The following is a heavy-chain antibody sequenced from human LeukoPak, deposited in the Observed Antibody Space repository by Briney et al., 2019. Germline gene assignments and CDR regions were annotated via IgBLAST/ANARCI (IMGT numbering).Heavy chain of an antibody. J-gene: IGHJ3*02. Sequence: ASVKVSCKASVYIFTGYYMHWVRQAPGQGLEWMGWINPNSGGTNYAQKFQGRVTMTRDTSISTAYMELSSVTAADTAVYYCARDGSGSYSETRGAFDIWGQGTMVTVSS. CDR1: VYIFTGYY. CDR2: INPNSGGT. V-gene: IGHV1-2*02. CDR3: ARDGSGSYSETRGAFDI. D-gene: IGHD1-26*01.